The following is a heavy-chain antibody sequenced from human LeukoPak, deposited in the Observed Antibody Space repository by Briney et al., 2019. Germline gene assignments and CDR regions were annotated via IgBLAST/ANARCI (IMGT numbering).Heavy chain of an antibody. CDR3: ARQVSSWYIYYFDY. CDR2: INPNSGGT. D-gene: IGHD6-13*01. J-gene: IGHJ4*02. V-gene: IGHV1-2*02. CDR1: GYTFTDYY. Sequence: ASVKVSCKASGYTFTDYYLHWVRQAPGQGLEWMGWINPNSGGTNYALRFQGRVTMTRDTSISTAYMELSRLRSDDTAVYYCARQVSSWYIYYFDYWGQGTLVTVSS.